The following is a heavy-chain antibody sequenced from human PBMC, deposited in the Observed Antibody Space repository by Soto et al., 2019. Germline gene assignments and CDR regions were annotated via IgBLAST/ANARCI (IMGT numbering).Heavy chain of an antibody. CDR1: GFTFSSYW. CDR2: IKQDGSEK. Sequence: GGSLRLSCAASGFTFSSYWMSWVRQAPGKGLEWVANIKQDGSEKYYVDSVEGRFTISRDNAKNSLYLQMNSLRAEDTAVYYCARGARYCSGGSCYWYFDLWGRGTLVTVSS. CDR3: ARGARYCSGGSCYWYFDL. D-gene: IGHD2-15*01. J-gene: IGHJ2*01. V-gene: IGHV3-7*01.